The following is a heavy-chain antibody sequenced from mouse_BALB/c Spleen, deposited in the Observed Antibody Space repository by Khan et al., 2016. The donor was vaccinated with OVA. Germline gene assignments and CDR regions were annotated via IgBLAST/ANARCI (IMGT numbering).Heavy chain of an antibody. Sequence: VQLVESGAELVTPGASVRLSCKASGYSFTSYYLYWVKQRPGQGLEWIGDINPNNGGTNFNEKFKSKATLTVDKSSSTAYIQLNSLTSMDSAVYYCSRSGYGSFAYWGQGTLVTVSA. CDR1: GYSFTSYY. CDR2: INPNNGGT. V-gene: IGHV1-53*01. D-gene: IGHD2-2*01. J-gene: IGHJ3*01. CDR3: SRSGYGSFAY.